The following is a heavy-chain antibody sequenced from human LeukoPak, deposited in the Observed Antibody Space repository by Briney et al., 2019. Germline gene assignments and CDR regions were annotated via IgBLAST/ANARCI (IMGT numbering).Heavy chain of an antibody. D-gene: IGHD2-21*01. V-gene: IGHV4-34*01. J-gene: IGHJ4*02. CDR3: ARDGEYCGGDCWIDY. Sequence: SETLSLTCAVSGGSISGFYWSWIRQPPGKGLEWIAEINHSGSTNYNPSLKSRVTISVDRSKNQFSLKLSSVTAADTAVYYCARDGEYCGGDCWIDYWGQGTLVTVSS. CDR2: INHSGST. CDR1: GGSISGFY.